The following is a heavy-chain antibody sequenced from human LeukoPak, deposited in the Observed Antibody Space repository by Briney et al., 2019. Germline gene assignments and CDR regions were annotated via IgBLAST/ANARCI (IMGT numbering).Heavy chain of an antibody. CDR2: IYYSGST. D-gene: IGHD3-16*02. V-gene: IGHV4-39*01. Sequence: SETLSLTCTVSGGSISSGSYYWGWIRQPPGKGLEWIGSIYYSGSTYYNPSLKSRVTISVDTSKNQFSLKLSSVTAADTAVYYCARRGRADYVWGSYRSYYFDYWGQGTLVTVSS. J-gene: IGHJ4*02. CDR1: GGSISSGSYY. CDR3: ARRGRADYVWGSYRSYYFDY.